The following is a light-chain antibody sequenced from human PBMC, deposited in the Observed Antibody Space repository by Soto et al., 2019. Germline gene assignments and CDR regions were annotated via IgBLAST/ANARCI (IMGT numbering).Light chain of an antibody. Sequence: DIQMTQAPSTLSGSVVDRVTITCRASQTISSWLAWYQQKPGKAPKLLIYKASTLKSGVPSRFSGSGSGTEFTLAISSLQPDDFATYYCQHYNSYSEAFGQGTKVDIK. CDR2: KAS. J-gene: IGKJ1*01. CDR1: QTISSW. V-gene: IGKV1-5*03. CDR3: QHYNSYSEA.